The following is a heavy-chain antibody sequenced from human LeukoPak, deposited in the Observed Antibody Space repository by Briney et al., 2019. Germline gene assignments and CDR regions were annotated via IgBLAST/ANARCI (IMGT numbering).Heavy chain of an antibody. J-gene: IGHJ5*01. V-gene: IGHV1-2*02. CDR2: INPNTGGT. Sequence: ASVKVSCKASGFTFIAYYMHWGRQGPGQGLEWMGWINPNTGGTNYAQNFQGRVTMTRDTSISTAYMDLSGLTSDDTAVYYCARDPRNYDSSGYYYGNWFDSWGQGTPVTVSS. CDR1: GFTFIAYY. D-gene: IGHD3-22*01. CDR3: ARDPRNYDSSGYYYGNWFDS.